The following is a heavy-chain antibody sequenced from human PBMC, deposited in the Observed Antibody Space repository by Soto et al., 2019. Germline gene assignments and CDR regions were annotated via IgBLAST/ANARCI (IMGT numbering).Heavy chain of an antibody. Sequence: EVQLLESGGGLVQPGGSLRLSCAASGFTFSSYAMRWVRQAPVKGLEWVSAISGSGGSTYYADSVKGRFTISRDNSKNTLYLQMNSLRAEDTAVYYCVSRGSGSYYDYWGQGTLVTVSS. CDR1: GFTFSSYA. V-gene: IGHV3-23*01. D-gene: IGHD1-26*01. CDR3: VSRGSGSYYDY. J-gene: IGHJ4*02. CDR2: ISGSGGST.